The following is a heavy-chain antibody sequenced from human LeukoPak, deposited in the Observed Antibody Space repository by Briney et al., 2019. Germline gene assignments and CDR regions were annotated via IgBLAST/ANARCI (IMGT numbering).Heavy chain of an antibody. V-gene: IGHV4-34*01. J-gene: IGHJ4*01. CDR1: GGSFSSYY. CDR3: AGGRGVVVPAAIREYYFDY. Sequence: SETLSLSCAVSGGSFSSYYWSWIRQPPGKGLEWIGEINHSGSTTYNPYLKNRVTTFVTTTNTHSSLKQRTVTAADTAVDYYAGGRGVVVPAAIREYYFDYWGQGTLGTGSS. D-gene: IGHD2-2*02. CDR2: INHSGST.